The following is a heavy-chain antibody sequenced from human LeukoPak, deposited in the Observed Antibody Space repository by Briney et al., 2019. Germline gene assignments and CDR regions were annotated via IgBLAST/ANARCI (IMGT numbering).Heavy chain of an antibody. Sequence: SETLSLTCAVYGGSFSGYYWSWIRQPPGKGLEWIGEINHSGSTNYNPSLKSRATISVDTSKNQFSLKLSSVTAADTAVYYCARGSIAAAEGSHWFDPWGQGTLVTVSS. CDR3: ARGSIAAAEGSHWFDP. CDR2: INHSGST. D-gene: IGHD6-13*01. CDR1: GGSFSGYY. V-gene: IGHV4-34*01. J-gene: IGHJ5*02.